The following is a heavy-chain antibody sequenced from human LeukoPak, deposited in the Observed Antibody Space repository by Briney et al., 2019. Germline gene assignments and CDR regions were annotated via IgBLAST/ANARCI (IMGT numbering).Heavy chain of an antibody. J-gene: IGHJ4*02. CDR3: ARADSSGYSYFDY. V-gene: IGHV4-31*03. Sequence: SETLSLTCTVSGGSISSGGYYWSWIRQHPGMGLEWIGYIYYSGSTYYNPSLKSRLTISVDTSNNQFSLKLSSVTAADTAVYYCARADSSGYSYFDYWGQGTLVTVSS. D-gene: IGHD3-22*01. CDR2: IYYSGST. CDR1: GGSISSGGYY.